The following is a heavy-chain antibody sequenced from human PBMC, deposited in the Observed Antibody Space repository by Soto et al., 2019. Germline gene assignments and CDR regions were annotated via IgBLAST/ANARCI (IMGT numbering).Heavy chain of an antibody. V-gene: IGHV1-69*13. CDR3: ARGFSAGKGSPPDF. CDR1: GGTFSSYA. D-gene: IGHD6-13*01. Sequence: SVKVSCKASGGTFSSYAISWVRQAPGQGLEWMGGIIPIFGTANYAQKFQGRVAITADESTSTAYMELSSLRAEDTAVYYCARGFSAGKGSPPDFWGQGSLVTVSS. CDR2: IIPIFGTA. J-gene: IGHJ4*02.